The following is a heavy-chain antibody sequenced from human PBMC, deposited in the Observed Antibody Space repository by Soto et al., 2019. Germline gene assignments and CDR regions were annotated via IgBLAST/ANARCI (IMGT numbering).Heavy chain of an antibody. V-gene: IGHV3-21*01. CDR2: ISSSSSYI. J-gene: IGHJ5*02. CDR3: ARDSSGSLSNWFDP. CDR1: GFTFSSYS. Sequence: EVQLVESGGGLVKPGGSLRLSCAASGFTFSSYSMNWVRQAPGKGLEWVSSISSSSSYIYYADSVKGRFTISRDNAKNSLYLQMNSLRAEDTAVYYCARDSSGSLSNWFDPWGQGTLVTVSS. D-gene: IGHD3-10*01.